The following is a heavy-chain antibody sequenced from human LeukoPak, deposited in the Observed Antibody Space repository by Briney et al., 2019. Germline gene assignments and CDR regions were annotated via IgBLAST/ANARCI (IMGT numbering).Heavy chain of an antibody. CDR3: ARVPSSSSSYYFDY. Sequence: ASVKVSCKASGYTFTSYDINWVRQATGQGLEWMGWMNPNSGNTGYAQKFQGRVTVTRNTSISTAYMELSSLRSEDTAVYYCARVPSSSSSYYFDYWGQGTLVTVSS. CDR2: MNPNSGNT. CDR1: GYTFTSYD. D-gene: IGHD6-13*01. J-gene: IGHJ4*02. V-gene: IGHV1-8*03.